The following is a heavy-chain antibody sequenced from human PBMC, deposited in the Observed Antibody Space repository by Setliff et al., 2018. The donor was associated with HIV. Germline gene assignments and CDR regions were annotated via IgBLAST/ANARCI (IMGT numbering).Heavy chain of an antibody. D-gene: IGHD3-3*01. Sequence: GASVKVSCKASGGTFSSYAISWVRQAPGQGLEWMGGIIPIFGTANYAQKFQGRVTITADESTSTAYMELSSLRSEDTAVYYCARGLGITIFGVTVVQRASSLDFWGQGTLVTVSS. CDR1: GGTFSSYA. V-gene: IGHV1-69*13. CDR2: IIPIFGTA. J-gene: IGHJ4*02. CDR3: ARGLGITIFGVTVVQRASSLDF.